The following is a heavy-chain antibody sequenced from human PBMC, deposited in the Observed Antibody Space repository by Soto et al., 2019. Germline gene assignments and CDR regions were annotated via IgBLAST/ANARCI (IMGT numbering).Heavy chain of an antibody. CDR3: ARWWSGSRQGFDP. Sequence: SETLSLTCTVSGGSISSSSYYWGWIRQPPGKGLEWIGSIYYSGNTYYNPSLKSRVTISVDTSKNQFSLKLSSVTAADTAVYYCARWWSGSRQGFDPWGQGTLVTVSS. D-gene: IGHD3-3*01. J-gene: IGHJ5*02. CDR2: IYYSGNT. V-gene: IGHV4-39*07. CDR1: GGSISSSSYY.